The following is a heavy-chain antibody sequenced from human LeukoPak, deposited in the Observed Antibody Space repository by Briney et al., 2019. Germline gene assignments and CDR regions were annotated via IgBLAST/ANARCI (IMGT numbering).Heavy chain of an antibody. J-gene: IGHJ4*02. CDR2: IGTAGAGDT. V-gene: IGHV3-13*01. CDR3: ARVGYCAGDCYDY. CDR1: GFTFSSYS. D-gene: IGHD2-21*01. Sequence: GSLTLSCAASGFTFSSYSMNWDRQAPGKGLEWVSAIGTAGAGDTYYRDSVKGRFTISRENAKNSLYLQMNSLRVGDTAVYYCARVGYCAGDCYDYWGQGTLVTVSS.